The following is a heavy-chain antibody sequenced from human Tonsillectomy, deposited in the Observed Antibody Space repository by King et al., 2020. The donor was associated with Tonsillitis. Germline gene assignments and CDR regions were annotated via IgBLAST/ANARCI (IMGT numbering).Heavy chain of an antibody. D-gene: IGHD3-3*01. Sequence: VQLVESGGGLVQPGGSLRLSCAASGFTFSSYSMNWVRQAPGKGLEWVSYISSSSSTIYYADSVKGRFTISRDNAKNSLYLQMNSLRAEDTAVYYCARGGITIFGVVLTPFGFWGPGTLVPVSS. CDR2: ISSSSSTI. J-gene: IGHJ4*02. CDR3: ARGGITIFGVVLTPFGF. CDR1: GFTFSSYS. V-gene: IGHV3-48*01.